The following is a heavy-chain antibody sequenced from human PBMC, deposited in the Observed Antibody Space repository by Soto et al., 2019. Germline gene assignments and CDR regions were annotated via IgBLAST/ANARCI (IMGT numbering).Heavy chain of an antibody. J-gene: IGHJ6*02. D-gene: IGHD1-1*01. V-gene: IGHV1-2*02. CDR1: GYTFPVSY. CDR2: INPNSGDT. CDR3: ARESAGKTLYGMDV. Sequence: QVQLVQSGAEVKKPGASVKVSCETSGYTFPVSYTHWLRQAPGQGLEWMGWINPNSGDTNYAHKFEGRVTMTRDSSAGTAYMELSGLRSDDTAVCFCARESAGKTLYGMDVWGQGTTVTVSS.